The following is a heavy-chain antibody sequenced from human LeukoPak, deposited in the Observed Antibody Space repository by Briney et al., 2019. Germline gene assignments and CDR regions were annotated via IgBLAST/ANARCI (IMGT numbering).Heavy chain of an antibody. CDR2: IGNTET. D-gene: IGHD3-10*01. V-gene: IGHV3-23*01. CDR3: AKDAIRGNGIYDAFDI. Sequence: GGPLRLSCAASGFTFDTYAMSWVRQAPGKGLEWVSTIGNTETYYADSVKGRFTISRDNRQNTVYLQMTSLRAEDTAVYFCAKDAIRGNGIYDAFDIWGQGTRVTVSS. J-gene: IGHJ3*02. CDR1: GFTFDTYA.